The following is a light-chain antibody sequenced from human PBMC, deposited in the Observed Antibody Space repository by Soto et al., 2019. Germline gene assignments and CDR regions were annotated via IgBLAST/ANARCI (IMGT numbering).Light chain of an antibody. CDR1: SNDVGGYKY. Sequence: QSALTQPASVSGSPGQSITISCTGTSNDVGGYKYVSWYQQHPGKAPKLIIYEVSYRPSGVSNRFSGSKSGNTASLTISGLQAEDEADYYCSSYTRSSTYVFGTGTKVTVL. V-gene: IGLV2-14*01. J-gene: IGLJ1*01. CDR3: SSYTRSSTYV. CDR2: EVS.